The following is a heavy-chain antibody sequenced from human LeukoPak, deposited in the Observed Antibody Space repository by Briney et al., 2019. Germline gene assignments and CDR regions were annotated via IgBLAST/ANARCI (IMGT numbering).Heavy chain of an antibody. CDR2: IKQDGSEK. V-gene: IGHV3-7*01. D-gene: IGHD2-15*01. J-gene: IGHJ4*02. CDR1: GFTFSSYW. CDR3: ARGSGPRERAPFDY. Sequence: GGSLRLSCAASGFTFSSYWMSWVRQAPGKGLERVANIKQDGSEKYYVDSVKGRFTISRDNAKNSLYLQMNSLRAEDTAVYYCARGSGPRERAPFDYWGQGTLVTVSS.